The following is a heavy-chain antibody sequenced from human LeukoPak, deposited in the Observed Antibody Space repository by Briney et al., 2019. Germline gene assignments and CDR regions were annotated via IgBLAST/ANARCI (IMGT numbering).Heavy chain of an antibody. CDR1: GFTFSNYA. V-gene: IGHV3-30-3*01. CDR3: ARDPWRLMVRGVPLYMDV. J-gene: IGHJ6*03. D-gene: IGHD3-10*01. Sequence: GGSLRLSCAASGFTFSNYAIHWVRQAPGKGLEWVAVISYDGGNKYYADSVKGRFTISRDNSKSTLYLQMNSLRAEDTAVYYCARDPWRLMVRGVPLYMDVWGKGTTITVSS. CDR2: ISYDGGNK.